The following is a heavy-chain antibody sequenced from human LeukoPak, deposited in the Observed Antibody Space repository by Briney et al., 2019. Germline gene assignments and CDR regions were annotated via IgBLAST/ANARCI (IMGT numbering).Heavy chain of an antibody. CDR1: AYTSPSEG. J-gene: IGHJ4*02. V-gene: IGHV1-18*01. CDR2: LSAYNGNT. D-gene: IGHD3-16*01. Sequence: SVPVSCTASAYTSPSEGISWVRQASGQGREWMGWLSAYNGNTNYAQNLQCRVTITTDTSTITAYMELRSPRSDDTAVYYCARDTGDRPRVSFDYWGQGTLVTVSS. CDR3: ARDTGDRPRVSFDY.